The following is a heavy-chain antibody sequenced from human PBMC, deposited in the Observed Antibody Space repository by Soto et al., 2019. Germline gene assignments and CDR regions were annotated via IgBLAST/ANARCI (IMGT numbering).Heavy chain of an antibody. CDR3: ARVGPVEMANNWDAFDI. Sequence: QLQLQESGSGLVKPSQTLSLTCAVSGGSISSGGYSWSWIRQPPGKGLEWIGYIYHSGSTYYNPSLKSRVSISVDRSKNQFSLKLSSVTAADTAVYYCARVGPVEMANNWDAFDIWGQGTMVTVSS. CDR2: IYHSGST. CDR1: GGSISSGGYS. J-gene: IGHJ3*02. V-gene: IGHV4-30-2*01. D-gene: IGHD5-12*01.